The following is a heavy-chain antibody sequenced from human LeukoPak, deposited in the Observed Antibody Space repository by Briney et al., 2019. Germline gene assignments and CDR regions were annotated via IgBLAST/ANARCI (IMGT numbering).Heavy chain of an antibody. CDR3: AKDPVGALYYFDY. J-gene: IGHJ4*02. V-gene: IGHV3-23*01. CDR2: ISGSGGST. D-gene: IGHD1-26*01. CDR1: GFTFSSYA. Sequence: GGSLRLSCAASGFTFSSYAMSWVRQAPGKGLEWVSAISGSGGSTYYADSVKGRFTISRDNSKNTLYPQMNSLRAEDTAVYYCAKDPVGALYYFDYWGQGTLVTVSS.